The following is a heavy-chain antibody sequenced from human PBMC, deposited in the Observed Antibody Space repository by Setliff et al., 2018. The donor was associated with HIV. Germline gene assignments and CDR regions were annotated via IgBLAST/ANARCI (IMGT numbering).Heavy chain of an antibody. CDR2: INSDGSST. V-gene: IGHV3-74*01. CDR1: GFTFSSYW. D-gene: IGHD6-25*01. Sequence: GGPLRLSCAASGFTFSSYWMHWVRQAPGKGLVWVSRINSDGSSTSYADSVKGRFTISRDNAKNTLYLQMNSLRAEDTAVYYCASCWGQRVPLDVWGKGTTVTVSS. J-gene: IGHJ6*04. CDR3: ASCWGQRVPLDV.